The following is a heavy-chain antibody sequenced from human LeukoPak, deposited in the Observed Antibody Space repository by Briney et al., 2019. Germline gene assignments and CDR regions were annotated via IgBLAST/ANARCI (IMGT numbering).Heavy chain of an antibody. CDR2: ISWNSGSI. D-gene: IGHD6-19*01. V-gene: IGHV3-9*01. CDR1: GFTFSSYW. Sequence: PGGSLRLSCAASGFTFSSYWMHWVRHAPGKGLEWVSGISWNSGSIGYADSVKGRFTLSRDNAKNSLYLQMNSLRAEDTALYYCAKDSLAVAGSYYYYGMDVWGQGTTVTVSS. CDR3: AKDSLAVAGSYYYYGMDV. J-gene: IGHJ6*02.